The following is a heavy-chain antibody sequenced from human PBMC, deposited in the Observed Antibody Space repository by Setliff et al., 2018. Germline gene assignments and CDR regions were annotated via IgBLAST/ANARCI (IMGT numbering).Heavy chain of an antibody. Sequence: PSETLSLTCTVSGGSVSSGSYYWGWVRQAPGKGLEWGAIIWHDASEKFYLDSVKGRFTISRDNAKNSLYLQMNRLRAEDTAVYYGARDRISRYYDSGAHAFDIWGQGTMVTVSS. D-gene: IGHD3-22*01. J-gene: IGHJ3*02. CDR1: GGSVSSGSYY. V-gene: IGHV3-7*03. CDR2: IWHDASEK. CDR3: ARDRISRYYDSGAHAFDI.